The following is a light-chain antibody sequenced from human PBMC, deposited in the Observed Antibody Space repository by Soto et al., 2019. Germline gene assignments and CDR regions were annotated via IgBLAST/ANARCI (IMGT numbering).Light chain of an antibody. CDR2: FGS. Sequence: DIQMTQSPSSVAASVGDRVILTCRASQDIGNLLAWYQQKPGKAPKLLIYFGSNLPSGVPSRFSGSGSGTDFTLTISRLEPEDLATYYCQQYDSLPFTFGPGTKVDFK. V-gene: IGKV1-12*01. J-gene: IGKJ3*01. CDR3: QQYDSLPFT. CDR1: QDIGNL.